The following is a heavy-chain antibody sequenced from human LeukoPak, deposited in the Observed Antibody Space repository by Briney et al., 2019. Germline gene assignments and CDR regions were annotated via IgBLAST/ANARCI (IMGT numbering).Heavy chain of an antibody. CDR1: GYTFTSYD. Sequence: ASVKVSCKASGYTFTSYDINWVRQATGQGLEWMGWMNPNSGNTGYAQKFQGRVTMTRNTSISTAYMELSSLRSEDTAVYYCARAPYYDFWSGYLNYYYYGMDVWGQGTTVTVSS. J-gene: IGHJ6*02. V-gene: IGHV1-8*01. CDR3: ARAPYYDFWSGYLNYYYYGMDV. D-gene: IGHD3-3*01. CDR2: MNPNSGNT.